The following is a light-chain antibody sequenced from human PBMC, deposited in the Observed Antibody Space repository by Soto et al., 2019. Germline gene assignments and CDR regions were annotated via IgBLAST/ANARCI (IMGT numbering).Light chain of an antibody. CDR3: RQSYTTPYT. J-gene: IGKJ5*01. Sequence: IQLTQSPSPLSASVGDSVTITCRASQSISSYLNWYQQKPGKAPNLLIYAASSLQSGAPSRFSGSGSGTDFTLTISSLQPEDFATYYCRQSYTTPYTFGQGTRLEI. CDR2: AAS. V-gene: IGKV1-39*01. CDR1: QSISSY.